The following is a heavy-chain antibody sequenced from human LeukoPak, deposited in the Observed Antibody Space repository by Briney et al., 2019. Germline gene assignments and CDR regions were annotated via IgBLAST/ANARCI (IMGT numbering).Heavy chain of an antibody. CDR1: GYSISSGYY. J-gene: IGHJ4*02. V-gene: IGHV4-38-2*02. Sequence: SETLSLTCTVSGYSISSGYYWGWIRQPPGKGLEWIGSIYHSGSTYYNPSLKSRVTISVDTSKNQFSLKLSSVTAADTAVYYCARGTYDSSGYYFKGLGTSFDYWGQGTLVTDSS. CDR3: ARGTYDSSGYYFKGLGTSFDY. D-gene: IGHD3-22*01. CDR2: IYHSGST.